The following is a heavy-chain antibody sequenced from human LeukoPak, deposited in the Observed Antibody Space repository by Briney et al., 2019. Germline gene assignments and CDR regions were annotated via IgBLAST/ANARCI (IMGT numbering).Heavy chain of an antibody. CDR2: IYSGGST. V-gene: IGHV3-53*05. Sequence: GGSLRLSCAASGFTVSSNYMSWVRQAPGKGLEWVSVIYSGGSTYYADSVKGRFTISRDNSKNTLYLQMNSLRAEDTAVYYCARARDGYNSCFDYWGQGTLVTVSS. CDR1: GFTVSSNY. D-gene: IGHD5-24*01. J-gene: IGHJ4*02. CDR3: ARARDGYNSCFDY.